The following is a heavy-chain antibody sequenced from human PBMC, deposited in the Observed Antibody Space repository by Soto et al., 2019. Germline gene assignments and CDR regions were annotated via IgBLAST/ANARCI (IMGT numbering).Heavy chain of an antibody. Sequence: PGGSLRLSCAASGFAFNSHSMTWVRQAPGKGLEWVSSISISSGYIYYADSVRGRFTISRDNPKNSLSLEMNSLRVDDTAVYFCARAPLLSSRHVNSLYYYGMDVWGPGTTVTV. CDR1: GFAFNSHS. D-gene: IGHD3-16*02. V-gene: IGHV3-21*01. CDR2: ISISSGYI. J-gene: IGHJ6*02. CDR3: ARAPLLSSRHVNSLYYYGMDV.